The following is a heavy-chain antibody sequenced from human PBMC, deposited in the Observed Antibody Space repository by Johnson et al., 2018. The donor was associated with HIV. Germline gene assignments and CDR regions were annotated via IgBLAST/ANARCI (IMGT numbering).Heavy chain of an antibody. CDR3: ARDPAIFGVVLASDAFDI. D-gene: IGHD3-3*01. CDR2: MSYDGSSK. Sequence: QMQLVESGGGVVQPGRSLRLSCAASGFTFSSYAMHWVRQAPGKGLEWVAVMSYDGSSKYYADSVKGRFTISRDNSRNTLYLQMNSLRAEDTAVYYCARDPAIFGVVLASDAFDIWGQGTMVTVSS. J-gene: IGHJ3*02. CDR1: GFTFSSYA. V-gene: IGHV3-30*04.